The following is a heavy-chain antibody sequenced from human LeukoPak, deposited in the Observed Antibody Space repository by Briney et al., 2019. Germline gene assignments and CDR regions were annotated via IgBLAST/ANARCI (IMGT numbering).Heavy chain of an antibody. V-gene: IGHV4-34*01. Sequence: SETLSLTCAVYGGSFSGYYWSWIRQPPGKGLEWIGEINHSGSTNYNPSLKSRVTISVDTSKNQFSLKLSSVTAADTVVYYCARRGRYYGSGSSYYFDYWGQGTLVTVSS. CDR1: GGSFSGYY. CDR3: ARRGRYYGSGSSYYFDY. CDR2: INHSGST. J-gene: IGHJ4*02. D-gene: IGHD3-10*01.